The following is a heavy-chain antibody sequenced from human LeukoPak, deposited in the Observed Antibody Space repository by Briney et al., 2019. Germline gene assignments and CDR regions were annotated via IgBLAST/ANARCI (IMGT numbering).Heavy chain of an antibody. CDR3: ATAQYIMYHQQYYFDY. D-gene: IGHD3-16*01. J-gene: IGHJ4*02. Sequence: PSETLSLTCTVSGGSISSSSYYWGWIRQPPGKGLEWIGSIYYSGSTYYNPSLKSRVTISVDTSKNQFSLKLSSVTAADTAVYYCATAQYIMYHQQYYFDYWGQGTLVTVSS. CDR1: GGSISSSSYY. V-gene: IGHV4-39*07. CDR2: IYYSGST.